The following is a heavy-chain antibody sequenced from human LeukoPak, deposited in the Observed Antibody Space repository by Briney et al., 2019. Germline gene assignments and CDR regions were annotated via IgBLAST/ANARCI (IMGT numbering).Heavy chain of an antibody. CDR3: ARAPGYGAAYYFDY. CDR2: ISAQHGQT. CDR1: GYSENFYG. J-gene: IGHJ4*02. Sequence: ASVKVSCKTSGYSENFYGITWVRQVAGQGLEWMGWISAQHGQTEYAPNSQDRVTMTTDTYTNTAYMGLRSLRSDDTAVYYCARAPGYGAAYYFDYWGQGTLVTVSS. D-gene: IGHD1-1*01. V-gene: IGHV1-18*01.